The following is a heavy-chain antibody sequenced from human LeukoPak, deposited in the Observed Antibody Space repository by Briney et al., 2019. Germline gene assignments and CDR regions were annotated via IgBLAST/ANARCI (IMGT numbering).Heavy chain of an antibody. D-gene: IGHD2-15*01. CDR3: ARVGGYCSGGSCLPLD. J-gene: IGHJ4*02. V-gene: IGHV3-20*04. Sequence: GGSLRLSCAASGFTFDYYGMSWVRQAPGKGLEWVSGINWNGGSTGYADSVKGRFTISRDNAKNSLYLQMNSLRAEDTALYYCARVGGYCSGGSCLPLDLGQGTLVTVPS. CDR2: INWNGGST. CDR1: GFTFDYYG.